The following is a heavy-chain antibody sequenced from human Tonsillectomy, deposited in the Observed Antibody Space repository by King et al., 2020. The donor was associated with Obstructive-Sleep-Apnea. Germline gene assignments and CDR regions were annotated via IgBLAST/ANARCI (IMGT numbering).Heavy chain of an antibody. Sequence: EGQLVQSGAEVKKPGESLKISCKASGYSFSSYGIAWVRQMPGKGLEWVGIINPTDSDTRCSPSFQGKITISADRSITYAYLQWSNVKASDTAMYYCARLDSGPYHFDFWGQGTLLTVSS. V-gene: IGHV5-51*01. CDR1: GYSFSSYG. CDR3: ARLDSGPYHFDF. D-gene: IGHD6-19*01. J-gene: IGHJ4*02. CDR2: INPTDSDT.